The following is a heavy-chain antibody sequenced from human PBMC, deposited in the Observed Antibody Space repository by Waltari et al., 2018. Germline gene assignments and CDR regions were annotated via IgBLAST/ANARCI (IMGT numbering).Heavy chain of an antibody. D-gene: IGHD6-6*01. Sequence: QVQLQESGPGLVKPSETLSLTCAVSGYSISSGHYWGWPRQPPGKGLEWIGSIYHSGSTYYNPSLKSRVTISVDTSKNQFSLKLSSVTAADTAVYYCARGGIAARPGDYWGQGTLVTVSS. J-gene: IGHJ4*02. CDR2: IYHSGST. CDR3: ARGGIAARPGDY. V-gene: IGHV4-38-2*01. CDR1: GYSISSGHY.